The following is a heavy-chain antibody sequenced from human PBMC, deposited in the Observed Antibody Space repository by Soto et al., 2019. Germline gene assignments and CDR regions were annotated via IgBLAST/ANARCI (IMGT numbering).Heavy chain of an antibody. D-gene: IGHD3-10*01. CDR2: IYYSGST. V-gene: IGHV4-59*08. Sequence: KPSETLSLTCTVSGDSISSYYWSWIRQPQGKGLEWIGYIYYSGSTNYNPSLKGRVTISVDTSKNQFSLKLSSVTAADTAVYYCARSELLWFGENNNWFDPWGQGTLVTVSS. CDR3: ARSELLWFGENNNWFDP. J-gene: IGHJ5*02. CDR1: GDSISSYY.